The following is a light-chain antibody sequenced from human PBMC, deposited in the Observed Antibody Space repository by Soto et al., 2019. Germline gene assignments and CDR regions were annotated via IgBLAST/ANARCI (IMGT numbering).Light chain of an antibody. CDR1: QGISDY. J-gene: IGKJ3*01. CDR3: QNYYSAPFA. CDR2: AAS. Sequence: DIQMTQSPSSLSAFLGDRVTITCRASQGISDYLVWYQQKPGKVPKLLIYAASTLQSGVPPRFSGTGSGTDFPLTISSLQPEDVATYYCQNYYSAPFAFGPGTKVVIK. V-gene: IGKV1-27*01.